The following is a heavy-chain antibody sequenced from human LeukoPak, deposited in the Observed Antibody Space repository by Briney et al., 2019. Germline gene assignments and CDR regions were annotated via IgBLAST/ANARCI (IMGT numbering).Heavy chain of an antibody. CDR2: IDPGDSYT. CDR3: ARLATAGPTGELDY. Sequence: GESLKISCKGSGYSFSSYWITWVRQMPGKGLEWMGRIDPGDSYTNYSPSFQGHVTISADKSISSAYLQWSSLKASDTAMYYCARLATAGPTGELDYWGQGTLVTVSS. CDR1: GYSFSSYW. V-gene: IGHV5-10-1*01. D-gene: IGHD6-13*01. J-gene: IGHJ4*02.